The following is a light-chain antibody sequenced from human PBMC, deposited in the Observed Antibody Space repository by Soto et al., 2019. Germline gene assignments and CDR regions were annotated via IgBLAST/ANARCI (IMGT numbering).Light chain of an antibody. CDR1: TGAGTSDHY. CDR3: LLYYGGVYV. Sequence: QAVVTQEPSLTVSPVGTVTLTCTSTTGAGTSDHYPNWFQQKPGQAPRSLIYSISNRHSWTPARFSGSLLGAKAALTLSGVQPEDEAEYYCLLYYGGVYVFGTGTKLTVL. CDR2: SIS. V-gene: IGLV7-43*01. J-gene: IGLJ1*01.